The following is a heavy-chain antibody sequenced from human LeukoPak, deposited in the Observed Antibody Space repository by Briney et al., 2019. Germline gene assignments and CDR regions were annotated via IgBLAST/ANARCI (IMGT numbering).Heavy chain of an antibody. Sequence: GGSLRLSCAASGFTFSSYAMSWVRQAPGKGLDWVSAISGSGGSTYYADSVKGRFTISRDNSKNTLYLQMNSLRAEDTAVYYCAKDFPGYDYGDYGGTDVWGQGTTVTVSS. D-gene: IGHD4-17*01. J-gene: IGHJ6*02. CDR2: ISGSGGST. V-gene: IGHV3-23*01. CDR3: AKDFPGYDYGDYGGTDV. CDR1: GFTFSSYA.